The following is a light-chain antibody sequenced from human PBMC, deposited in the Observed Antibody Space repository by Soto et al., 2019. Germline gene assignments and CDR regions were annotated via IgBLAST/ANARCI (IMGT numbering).Light chain of an antibody. CDR2: GAS. V-gene: IGKV3-15*01. Sequence: EIVMTQSPATLSVSPGERATLSCRASQSVSSNLAWYQQKPGQAPNLLIYGASTRATGLPARFSGSGSGTEFTLTISSLLSEDFAVYYCQQYNNWPRTFVQGTKVEIK. CDR3: QQYNNWPRT. J-gene: IGKJ1*01. CDR1: QSVSSN.